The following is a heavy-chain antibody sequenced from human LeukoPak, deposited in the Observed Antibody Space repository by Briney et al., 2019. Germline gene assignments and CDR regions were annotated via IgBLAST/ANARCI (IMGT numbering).Heavy chain of an antibody. CDR2: IYYSGST. Sequence: SETLSLTCTVSGGSVSNYYWSWIRQPPGKGLEWIGYIYYSGSTNYNPSLKSRVTISVDTPKNQFSLKVTSVTAADTAVYYCARDAESDTGDFLYFDYWGQGTLVTVSS. D-gene: IGHD4-17*01. V-gene: IGHV4-59*02. J-gene: IGHJ4*02. CDR3: ARDAESDTGDFLYFDY. CDR1: GGSVSNYY.